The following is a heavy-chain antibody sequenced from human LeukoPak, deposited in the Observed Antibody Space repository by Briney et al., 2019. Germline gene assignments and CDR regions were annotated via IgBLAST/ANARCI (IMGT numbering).Heavy chain of an antibody. Sequence: PGGSLRLSCAASGFTFSSFEMNWVRQGPGKGLEWVSYISSSGSIIYYADSVKGRFTISRDSAKNSLYLQMSSLRAEDTAVYYCARWSRLGELSSDFWGQGTLVSVSS. J-gene: IGHJ4*02. D-gene: IGHD3-16*02. CDR3: ARWSRLGELSSDF. CDR2: ISSSGSII. V-gene: IGHV3-48*03. CDR1: GFTFSSFE.